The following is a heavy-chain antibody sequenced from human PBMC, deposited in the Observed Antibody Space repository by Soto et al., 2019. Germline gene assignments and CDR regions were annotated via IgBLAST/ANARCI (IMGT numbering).Heavy chain of an antibody. D-gene: IGHD3-3*01. CDR3: ARRDDYWSGYSIEY. Sequence: PSETLSLTCTVSGGSISSSGFSWSWILHPPGKGLEWIGYIYHTVSTYYSPSLKSRLTMSVETSKNQFSLKLTSVTAADTAVYYCARRDDYWSGYSIEYWGLGTLVIVSA. J-gene: IGHJ4*02. CDR1: GGSISSSGFS. CDR2: IYHTVST. V-gene: IGHV4-30-2*01.